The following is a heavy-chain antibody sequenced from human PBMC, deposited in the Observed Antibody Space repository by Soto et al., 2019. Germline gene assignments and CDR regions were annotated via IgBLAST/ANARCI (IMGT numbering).Heavy chain of an antibody. J-gene: IGHJ4*02. CDR1: GFTFSSYW. V-gene: IGHV3-74*01. CDR3: ARVGVGAYQFDY. D-gene: IGHD1-26*01. Sequence: EVQLVESGGGLVQPGGSLRLSCAGSGFTFSSYWMHWVRQAPGKGLVWVSRINMEGTTTSYADSVKGRFTISRDNAKSTLFLQMSSLRAEDTAVYYCARVGVGAYQFDYWGQGTLVTVSS. CDR2: INMEGTTT.